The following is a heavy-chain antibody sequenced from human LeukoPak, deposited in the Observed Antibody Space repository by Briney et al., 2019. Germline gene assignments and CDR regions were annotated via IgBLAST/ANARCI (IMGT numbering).Heavy chain of an antibody. V-gene: IGHV4-31*03. CDR1: GGSISSSSYY. CDR3: ARIPREGYGDYSFDY. D-gene: IGHD4-17*01. Sequence: PSETLSLTCTVSGGSISSSSYYWAWIRQPPGKGLEWIGYIYYSGSTYYNPSLKSRVTISVDTSKNQFSLKLSSVTAADTAVYYCARIPREGYGDYSFDYWGQGTLVTVSS. CDR2: IYYSGST. J-gene: IGHJ4*02.